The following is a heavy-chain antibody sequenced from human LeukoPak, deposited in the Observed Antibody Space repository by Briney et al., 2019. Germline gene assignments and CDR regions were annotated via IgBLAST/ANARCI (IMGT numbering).Heavy chain of an antibody. CDR1: GGSISSYY. CDR2: IYYSGST. J-gene: IGHJ6*03. V-gene: IGHV4-59*12. Sequence: SETLSLTCTVSGGSISSYYWSWIRQPPGKGLEWIGYIYYSGSTNYNPSLKSRVTISVDTSKNQFSLKLSSVTAADTAVYYCAREKALYYFYSYMDVWGKGTTVTVSS. CDR3: AREKALYYFYSYMDV.